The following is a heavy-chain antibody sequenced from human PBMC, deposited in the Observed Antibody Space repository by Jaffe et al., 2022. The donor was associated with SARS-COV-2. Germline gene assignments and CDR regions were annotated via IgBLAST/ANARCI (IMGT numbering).Heavy chain of an antibody. D-gene: IGHD3-10*01. J-gene: IGHJ6*03. V-gene: IGHV4-59*11. Sequence: QVHLQESGPGLVKPSETLSLTCTVSGGSISGHYWSWIRQPPGKGLEWIGYMHNSGSTSYNPSFTSRVTISADTATKQFSLRLTSLTAADTAVYYCARDYFGPGFNGEYFYYMDAWGKGKTVTVSS. CDR3: ARDYFGPGFNGEYFYYMDA. CDR1: GGSISGHY. CDR2: MHNSGST.